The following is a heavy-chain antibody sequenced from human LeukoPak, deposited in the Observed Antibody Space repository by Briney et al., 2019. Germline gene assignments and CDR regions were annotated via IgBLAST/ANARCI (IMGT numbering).Heavy chain of an antibody. CDR1: GGTFSSYT. J-gene: IGHJ6*02. CDR3: ARDGRYCSSTSCYPYYGMDV. V-gene: IGHV1-69*04. Sequence: SVKVSCKASGGTFSSYTISWVRQAPGQGLEWTGRIIPILGIANYAQKFQGRVTITADKSTSTAYMELSSLRSEDTAVYYCARDGRYCSSTSCYPYYGMDVWGQGTTVTVSS. CDR2: IIPILGIA. D-gene: IGHD2-2*01.